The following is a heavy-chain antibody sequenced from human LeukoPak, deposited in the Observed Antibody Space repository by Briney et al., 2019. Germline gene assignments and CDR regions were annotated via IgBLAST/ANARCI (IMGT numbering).Heavy chain of an antibody. V-gene: IGHV3-21*01. CDR1: GITFSTNT. D-gene: IGHD1-7*01. CDR3: AGVRYNWNYSFDY. CDR2: ISSIGSYI. J-gene: IGHJ4*02. Sequence: GGSLRLSCAASGITFSTNTMSWVRQAPGKGLEWVSSISSIGSYIYYADSVKGRFTISRDNAKNSLYLQMHSLRAEDTAVYYCAGVRYNWNYSFDYWGQGTLVTVSS.